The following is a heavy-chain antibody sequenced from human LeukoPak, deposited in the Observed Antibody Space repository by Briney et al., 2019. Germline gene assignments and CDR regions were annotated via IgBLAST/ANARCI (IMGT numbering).Heavy chain of an antibody. CDR3: ASVPIFGVVIIDDY. CDR2: ISSSSSYI. J-gene: IGHJ4*02. Sequence: AGGSLRLSCSASGFTFSSYSMNWVRQAPGKGLEWVSSISSSSSYIYYADSVKGRFTISRDNAKNSLYLQMNSLGAEDTAVYYCASVPIFGVVIIDDYWGQGTLVTVSS. CDR1: GFTFSSYS. V-gene: IGHV3-21*01. D-gene: IGHD3-3*01.